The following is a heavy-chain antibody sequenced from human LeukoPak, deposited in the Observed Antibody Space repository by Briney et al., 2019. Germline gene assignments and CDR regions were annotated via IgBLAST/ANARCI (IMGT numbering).Heavy chain of an antibody. CDR3: ARIRDDYNYYFVY. Sequence: SQTLSLTCVISGDSVSSNSAAWSWIRQSPSRGLEWLGRTYYRSKWYNDYAVSLKSRITINPDTSKNQFSLHLNSVTPEDTAVYYCARIRDDYNYYFVYWGQGTLVTVPS. D-gene: IGHD5-24*01. J-gene: IGHJ4*02. V-gene: IGHV6-1*01. CDR2: TYYRSKWYN. CDR1: GDSVSSNSAA.